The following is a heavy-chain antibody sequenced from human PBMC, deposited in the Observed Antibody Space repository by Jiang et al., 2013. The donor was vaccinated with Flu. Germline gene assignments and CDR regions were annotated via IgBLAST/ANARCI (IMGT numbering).Heavy chain of an antibody. D-gene: IGHD6-13*01. V-gene: IGHV3-21*01. Sequence: VQLLESGGGLVKPGGSLRLSCAASGFTFSSYSMNWVRQAPGKGLEWVSSISSSSSYIYYADSVKGRFTISRDNAKNSLYLQMNSLRAEDTAVYYCARAYSSSPSGSYYYYGMDVWGQGTTVTGLL. CDR1: GFTFSSYS. J-gene: IGHJ6*02. CDR3: ARAYSSSPSGSYYYYGMDV. CDR2: ISSSSSYI.